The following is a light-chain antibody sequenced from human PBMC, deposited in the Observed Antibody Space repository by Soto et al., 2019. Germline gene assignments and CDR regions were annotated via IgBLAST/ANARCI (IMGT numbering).Light chain of an antibody. CDR3: NSYTRSSTLVV. J-gene: IGLJ2*01. V-gene: IGLV2-14*01. CDR2: EVN. Sequence: TQPASVSGSPGQSITISCTGTSSDVGDYKYVSWYQHHPGKAPKLMIYEVNNRPSGVSNRFSGSKSGNTASLTISGLQAEDEADYYCNSYTRSSTLVVFGGGTKLTVL. CDR1: SSDVGDYKY.